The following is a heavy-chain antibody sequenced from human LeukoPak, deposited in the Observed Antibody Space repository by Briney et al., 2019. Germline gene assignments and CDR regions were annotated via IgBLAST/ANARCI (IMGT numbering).Heavy chain of an antibody. Sequence: GASVKVSCKTSGYTFTSCYIVWVRQAPGQGLEWMGRIDPSGGSTSYTQKFQGRVTMTRGTSTSTVYMELSSLRSEDTAVYYCARNSGSGFDYWGRGTLVTVSS. CDR2: IDPSGGST. J-gene: IGHJ4*02. V-gene: IGHV1-46*01. D-gene: IGHD2-15*01. CDR1: GYTFTSCY. CDR3: ARNSGSGFDY.